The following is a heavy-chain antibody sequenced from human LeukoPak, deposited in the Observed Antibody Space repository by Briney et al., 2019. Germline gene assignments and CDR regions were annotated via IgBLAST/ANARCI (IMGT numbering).Heavy chain of an antibody. CDR3: AKRFESVRRSGSWYLDY. V-gene: IGHV3-23*01. CDR1: GFTFSSYG. D-gene: IGHD6-13*01. CDR2: ISGSGGST. J-gene: IGHJ4*02. Sequence: GGSLRLSCAASGFTFSSYGMSSVRQAPGKGLEWVSAISGSGGSTYYADSVQGRFTISRDNSKNTRYLQMNSLRAEDTAVYYCAKRFESVRRSGSWYLDYWGQGTLVTVSS.